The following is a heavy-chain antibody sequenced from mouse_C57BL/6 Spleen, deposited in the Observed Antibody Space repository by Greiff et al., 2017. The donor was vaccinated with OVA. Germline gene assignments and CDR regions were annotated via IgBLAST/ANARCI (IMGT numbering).Heavy chain of an antibody. J-gene: IGHJ2*01. V-gene: IGHV3-6*01. Sequence: EVQLVESGPGLVKPSQSLSLTCSVTGYSITSGYYWNWIRQFPGNKLEWMGYISYDGSNNYNPSLKNRISITRDTSKNQFFLKLNSVTTEDTATYYCARGGYYYGSSWDYWGQGTTLTVSS. CDR1: GYSITSGYY. D-gene: IGHD1-1*01. CDR3: ARGGYYYGSSWDY. CDR2: ISYDGSN.